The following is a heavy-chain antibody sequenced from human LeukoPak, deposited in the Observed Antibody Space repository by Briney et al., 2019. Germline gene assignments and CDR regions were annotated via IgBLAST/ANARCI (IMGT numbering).Heavy chain of an antibody. CDR2: INPTGGST. CDR3: ARAPRSGWYWDY. D-gene: IGHD6-19*01. J-gene: IGHJ4*02. CDR1: GYTFPSYF. V-gene: IGHV1-46*01. Sequence: GASVKVSCKASGYTFPSYFMHWVRQAPGQGLEWMGIINPTGGSTTYAQKFQGRVTMTRDTSTSTVYMEVSSLRSEDTTVYYCARAPRSGWYWDYWGQGTLVTVSS.